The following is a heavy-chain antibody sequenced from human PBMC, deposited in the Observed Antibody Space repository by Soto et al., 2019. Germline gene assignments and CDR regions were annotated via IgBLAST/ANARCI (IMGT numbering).Heavy chain of an antibody. J-gene: IGHJ5*02. V-gene: IGHV4-59*01. CDR1: GGSISSYY. Sequence: QVQLQESGPGLVKPSETLSLTCTVSGGSISSYYWSWIRQPPGKGLEWIGYIYYSGSTNYNPSLKSRVTISVVTSKNQFSLKLSSVTAADTAVYYCARDLDSGYDSNWFDPWGQGTLVTVSS. CDR2: IYYSGST. D-gene: IGHD5-12*01. CDR3: ARDLDSGYDSNWFDP.